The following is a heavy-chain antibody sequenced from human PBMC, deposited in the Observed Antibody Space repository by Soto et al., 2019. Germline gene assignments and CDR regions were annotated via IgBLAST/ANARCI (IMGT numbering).Heavy chain of an antibody. V-gene: IGHV3-30*18. D-gene: IGHD3-9*01. CDR3: AKGWFYDVLTGPDS. CDR2: ISYNANKT. Sequence: QVQLVESGGGVVQPGRSLRLSCAASGFTFNSYGMHWVRQAPGKGLEWVAVISYNANKTYYADSVKGRFSISRDNSKNTLYLQMNSLRFDDTAIYYCAKGWFYDVLTGPDSWGQGTLVTVSS. J-gene: IGHJ5*01. CDR1: GFTFNSYG.